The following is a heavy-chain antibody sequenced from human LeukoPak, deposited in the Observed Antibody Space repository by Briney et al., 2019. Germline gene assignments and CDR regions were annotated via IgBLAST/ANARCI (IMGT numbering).Heavy chain of an antibody. CDR3: AKKWGVGTTTLDYFDY. V-gene: IGHV3-23*01. D-gene: IGHD1-26*01. Sequence: GGSLRLSCAASGFTFSNYATSWVRQAPGKRLEWVSGISGSGGSTYCADSVKGRFTISRDNSKNTLYLQMNSLTDEDTAVYYCAKKWGVGTTTLDYFDYWGQGTLVTVSS. J-gene: IGHJ4*02. CDR1: GFTFSNYA. CDR2: ISGSGGST.